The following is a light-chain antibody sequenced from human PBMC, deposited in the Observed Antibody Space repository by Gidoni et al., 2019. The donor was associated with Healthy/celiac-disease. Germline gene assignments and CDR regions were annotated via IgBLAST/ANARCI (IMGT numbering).Light chain of an antibody. Sequence: EIGLTKSPGTLSLSPGERATLSCRDSQSVSSSYLAWYQQKPGQAPRLLIYGASRRATGLPDLFSGSCYGTDFSLTISRLEPEDFAVYYCQQYGSSRTFGQGTKVEIK. CDR3: QQYGSSRT. CDR2: GAS. V-gene: IGKV3-20*01. J-gene: IGKJ1*01. CDR1: QSVSSSY.